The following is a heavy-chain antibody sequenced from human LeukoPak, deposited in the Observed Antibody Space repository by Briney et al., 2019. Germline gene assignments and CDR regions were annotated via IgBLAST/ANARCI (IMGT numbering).Heavy chain of an antibody. CDR2: ISAYNGNT. D-gene: IGHD5-24*01. CDR1: GYTFTSYG. J-gene: IGHJ6*03. V-gene: IGHV1-18*01. Sequence: ASVKVSCKASGYTFTSYGISWVRQAPGQGLEWMGWISAYNGNTNYAQKLQGRVTMTRDMSTSTVYMELSSLRSEDTAVYYCARDGARRDGYNYKFDYYYYYMDVWGKGTTVTVSS. CDR3: ARDGARRDGYNYKFDYYYYYMDV.